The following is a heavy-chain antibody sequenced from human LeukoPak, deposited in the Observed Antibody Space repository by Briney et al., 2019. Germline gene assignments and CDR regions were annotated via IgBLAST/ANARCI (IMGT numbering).Heavy chain of an antibody. V-gene: IGHV3-23*01. CDR1: GFSFGSHP. J-gene: IGHJ4*02. CDR2: ITGSGDYT. CDR3: ARGVMAARLYYFDY. D-gene: IGHD2-21*01. Sequence: PGGSLRLSCAASGFSFGSHPMNWVRQAPGKGLEWVSGITGSGDYTYYIDSVQGRFTISRDNSKNMLSLQMNSLRAEDTAVYYCARGVMAARLYYFDYWGRGILVTVSS.